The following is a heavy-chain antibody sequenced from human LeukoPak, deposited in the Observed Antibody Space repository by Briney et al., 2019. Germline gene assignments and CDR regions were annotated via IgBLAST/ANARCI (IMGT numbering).Heavy chain of an antibody. CDR1: GFTFSSYW. J-gene: IGHJ5*02. CDR2: INSDGIST. Sequence: GGSLRLSCATSGFTFSSYWMHWVRQAPGKGLVWVSRINSDGISTSYADSVKGRFTISRDNAKNTLYLQMNSLRAEDTAVCYCAREVIVVVPAAINWFDPWGQGTLVTVSS. V-gene: IGHV3-74*01. CDR3: AREVIVVVPAAINWFDP. D-gene: IGHD2-2*01.